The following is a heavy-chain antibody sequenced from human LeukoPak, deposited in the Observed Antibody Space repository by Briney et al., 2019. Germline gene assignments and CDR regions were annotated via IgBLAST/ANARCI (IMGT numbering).Heavy chain of an antibody. V-gene: IGHV4-34*01. CDR3: ARGSNIVVVPAASDAFDI. J-gene: IGHJ3*02. CDR2: INHSGST. D-gene: IGHD2-2*01. Sequence: SETLSLTCAVYGGSFSGYYWSWIRQPPGKGLEWIGEINHSGSTNYNPSLKSRVTISVDTSKNQLSLKLSSVTAADTAVYYCARGSNIVVVPAASDAFDIWGQGTMVTVSS. CDR1: GGSFSGYY.